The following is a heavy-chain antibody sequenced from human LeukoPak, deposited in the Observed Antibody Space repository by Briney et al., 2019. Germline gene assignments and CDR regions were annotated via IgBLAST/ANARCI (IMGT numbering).Heavy chain of an antibody. Sequence: SETLSLTCTVSGYSISNGYYWGWIRQPPGKGLEWIGNIYHSGSTYYNPSLKSRVTISVDTSKNQFSLKLSSVTAADTAVYYCARDEVAAAFGYYYYYMDVWGKGTTVTVSS. CDR2: IYHSGST. CDR3: ARDEVAAAFGYYYYYMDV. D-gene: IGHD6-13*01. V-gene: IGHV4-38-2*02. J-gene: IGHJ6*03. CDR1: GYSISNGYY.